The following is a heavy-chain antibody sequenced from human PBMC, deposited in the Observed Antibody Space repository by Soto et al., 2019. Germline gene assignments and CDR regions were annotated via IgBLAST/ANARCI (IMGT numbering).Heavy chain of an antibody. CDR2: INAGNGNT. V-gene: IGHV1-3*01. Sequence: ASVKVSCKASGYTLTSYAMHWVRQAPGQRLEWMGWINAGNGNTKYSQKFQGRVTMTRNTSISTAYMELSSLRSEDTAVYYCARVGYAGTGYGMDVWGQGTTVTVSS. CDR3: ARVGYAGTGYGMDV. J-gene: IGHJ6*02. D-gene: IGHD3-16*01. CDR1: GYTLTSYA.